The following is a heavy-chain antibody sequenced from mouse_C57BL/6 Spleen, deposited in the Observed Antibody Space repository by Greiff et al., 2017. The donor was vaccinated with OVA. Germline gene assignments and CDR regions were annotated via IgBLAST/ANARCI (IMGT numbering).Heavy chain of an antibody. D-gene: IGHD1-1*01. J-gene: IGHJ4*01. V-gene: IGHV5-12*01. CDR1: GFTFSDYY. CDR2: ISNGGGST. CDR3: ARHYYGSSYGAMDY. Sequence: EVNVVESGGGLVQPGGSLKLSCAASGFTFSDYYMYWVRQTPEKRLEWVAYISNGGGSTYYPDTVKGRFTISRDNAKNTLYLQMSRLKSEDTAMYYCARHYYGSSYGAMDYWGQGTSVTVSS.